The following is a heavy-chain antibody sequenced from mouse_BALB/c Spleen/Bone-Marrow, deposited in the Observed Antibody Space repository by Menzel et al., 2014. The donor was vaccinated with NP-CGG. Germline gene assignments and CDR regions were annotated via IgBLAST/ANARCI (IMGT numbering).Heavy chain of an antibody. J-gene: IGHJ4*01. Sequence: QTPDKRLELVATINSNGGSTYYPDSVKGRFTISRDNAKNTLYLQMSSLKSEHTAMYYCARENYRYFYAMDYWGQGTSVTVSS. CDR3: ARENYRYFYAMDY. D-gene: IGHD2-14*01. CDR2: INSNGGST. V-gene: IGHV5-6-3*01.